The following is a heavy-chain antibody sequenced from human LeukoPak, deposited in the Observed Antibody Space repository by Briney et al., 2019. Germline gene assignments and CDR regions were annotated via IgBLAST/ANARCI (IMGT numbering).Heavy chain of an antibody. CDR3: ARENFQY. CDR1: GFTFSSYW. Sequence: PGGSLRLSRAASGFTFSSYWMNWVRQATGKGLEWVANKKPDGSDESYVDSVKGRFTISRDNAKNSLYLKMNSLRAEDTAVYYCARENFQYWAQGTLVTVSS. V-gene: IGHV3-7*04. CDR2: KKPDGSDE. J-gene: IGHJ4*02.